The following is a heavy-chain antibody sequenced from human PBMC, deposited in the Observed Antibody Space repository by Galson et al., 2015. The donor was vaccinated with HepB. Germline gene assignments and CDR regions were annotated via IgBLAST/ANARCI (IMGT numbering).Heavy chain of an antibody. CDR3: ARDRRWLQWHEAFDI. J-gene: IGHJ3*02. Sequence: ETLSLTCTVSGGSISSYYWSWIRQPPGKGLEWIGYIYYSGSTNYNPSLKSRVTISVDTSKNQFSLKLSSVTAADTAVYYCARDRRWLQWHEAFDIWGQGTMVTVSS. V-gene: IGHV4-59*01. D-gene: IGHD5-24*01. CDR2: IYYSGST. CDR1: GGSISSYY.